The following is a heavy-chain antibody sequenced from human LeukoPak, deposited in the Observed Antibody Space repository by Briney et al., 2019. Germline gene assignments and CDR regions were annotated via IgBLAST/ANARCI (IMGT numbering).Heavy chain of an antibody. CDR3: ARDRRLPFGELFYRRIRGGGYMDV. J-gene: IGHJ6*03. V-gene: IGHV3-7*01. CDR1: GFTFSSYW. Sequence: GGSLRLSCAASGFTFSSYWMSWVRQAPGKGLEWVANIKQDGSEKYYVDSVKGRFTISRDNAKNSLYLQMNSLRAEDTAVYYCARDRRLPFGELFYRRIRGGGYMDVWGKGTTVTISS. CDR2: IKQDGSEK. D-gene: IGHD3-10*01.